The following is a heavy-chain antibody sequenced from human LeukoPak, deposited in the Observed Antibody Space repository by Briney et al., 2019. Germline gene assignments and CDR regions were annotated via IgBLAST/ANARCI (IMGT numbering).Heavy chain of an antibody. CDR2: INPNSGGT. J-gene: IGHJ3*02. CDR1: GYTFTYRY. Sequence: ASVKVSCKGSGYTFTYRYLHWVRQAPGQGLEWMGWINPNSGGTNYAQKFQGRVTMTRDTSISTAYMELSRLRSDDTAVYYCARAEVVAAMGFDIWGQGTMVTVSS. D-gene: IGHD2-15*01. CDR3: ARAEVVAAMGFDI. V-gene: IGHV1-2*02.